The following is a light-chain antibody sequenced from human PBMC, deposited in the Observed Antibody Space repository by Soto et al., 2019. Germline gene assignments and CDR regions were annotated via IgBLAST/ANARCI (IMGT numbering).Light chain of an antibody. CDR3: QQYGNSPLT. V-gene: IGKV3-20*01. CDR1: QNIARDY. Sequence: EIVLTQSPGTLSLSPGEGVTLSCRASQNIARDYLAWYQQKPGQAPRLLIYGASRRATGVPDRFSGSGSGTDFTLTVSTLELEDFAMYYCQQYGNSPLTFGGGTKVEIK. CDR2: GAS. J-gene: IGKJ4*01.